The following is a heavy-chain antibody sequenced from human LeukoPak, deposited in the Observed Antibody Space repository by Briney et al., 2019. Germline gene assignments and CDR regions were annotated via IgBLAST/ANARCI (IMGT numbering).Heavy chain of an antibody. CDR3: ARGTGEGYSYGRYYFDY. D-gene: IGHD5-18*01. V-gene: IGHV1-2*02. Sequence: ASVKVSCKASGGTFSSYAISWVRQAPGQGLEWMGWINPNSGGTNYAQKFQGRVTMTRDTSISTAYMELSRLRSDDTAVYYCARGTGEGYSYGRYYFDYWGQGTLVTVSS. CDR2: INPNSGGT. J-gene: IGHJ4*02. CDR1: GGTFSSYA.